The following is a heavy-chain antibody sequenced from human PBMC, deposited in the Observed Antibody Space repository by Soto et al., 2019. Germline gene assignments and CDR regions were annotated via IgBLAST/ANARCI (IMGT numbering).Heavy chain of an antibody. CDR1: GDSVSSNSAA. D-gene: IGHD3-3*01. J-gene: IGHJ6*02. CDR3: ARFLSAAHGQYYYYYYGMDV. V-gene: IGHV6-1*01. Sequence: SQTLSLTCAISGDSVSSNSAAWNWIRQSPSRGLEWLGRTYYRSKWYNDYAVSVKSRITINPDTSKNQFSLQLNSVTPEDTAVYYCARFLSAAHGQYYYYYYGMDVWRQGTTVTVSS. CDR2: TYYRSKWYN.